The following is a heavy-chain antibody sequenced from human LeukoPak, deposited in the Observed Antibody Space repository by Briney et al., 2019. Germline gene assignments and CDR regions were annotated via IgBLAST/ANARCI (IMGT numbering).Heavy chain of an antibody. Sequence: SETLSLTCTVSGGSISSYYWSWLRQPAGKGLEWIGRIYTSGSTNFNPSLNSRVTMSVDRSKNQFSLRLSSVTAADTAMYYCARTKPKDYGDYFDYWGQGTLVTVSS. D-gene: IGHD4-17*01. CDR3: ARTKPKDYGDYFDY. J-gene: IGHJ4*02. V-gene: IGHV4-4*07. CDR1: GGSISSYY. CDR2: IYTSGST.